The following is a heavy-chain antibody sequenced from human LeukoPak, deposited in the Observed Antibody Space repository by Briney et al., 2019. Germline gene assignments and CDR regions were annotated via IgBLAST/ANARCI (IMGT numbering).Heavy chain of an antibody. CDR3: ARDSLRGYYYYMDV. V-gene: IGHV3-7*01. J-gene: IGHJ6*03. CDR2: IKQDGSEK. CDR1: GFTFNSYW. Sequence: GGFLGLSCAASGFTFNSYWMSWVRQAPGKGREGGANIKQDGSEKYYADSVKGRFAISRDIAKSSLYLQMDSLRVDDTAVYFCARDSLRGYYYYMDVWGKGTTVTVSS.